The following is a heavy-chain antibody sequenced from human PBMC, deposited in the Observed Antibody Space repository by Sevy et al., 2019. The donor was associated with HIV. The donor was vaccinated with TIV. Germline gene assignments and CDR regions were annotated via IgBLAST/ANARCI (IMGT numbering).Heavy chain of an antibody. CDR3: ARDHYYGSGSYYPLDY. D-gene: IGHD3-10*01. J-gene: IGHJ4*02. CDR1: GFTFSSYS. CDR2: ISSSSSYI. V-gene: IGHV3-21*01. Sequence: GGSLRLSCAASGFTFSSYSMNGVRQAPGKGLEWVSSISSSSSYIYYADSVKGRFTISRDNAKNSLYLQMNSLRAEDTAVYYCARDHYYGSGSYYPLDYWGQGTLVTVSS.